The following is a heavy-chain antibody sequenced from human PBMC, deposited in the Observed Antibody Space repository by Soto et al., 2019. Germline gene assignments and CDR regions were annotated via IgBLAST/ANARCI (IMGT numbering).Heavy chain of an antibody. Sequence: SETLSLTCAVYGGSFSGYYWSWIRQPPGKGLEWIGEINHSGSTNYNPSLKSRVTISVDTSKNQFSLKLSSVTAADTAVYYCARGAWLIRSSWYGLTPNRDWFDPWGQGTLVTV. CDR3: ARGAWLIRSSWYGLTPNRDWFDP. CDR2: INHSGST. V-gene: IGHV4-34*01. D-gene: IGHD6-13*01. CDR1: GGSFSGYY. J-gene: IGHJ5*02.